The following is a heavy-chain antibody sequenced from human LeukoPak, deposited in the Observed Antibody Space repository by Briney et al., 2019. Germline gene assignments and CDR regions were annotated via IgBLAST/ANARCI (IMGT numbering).Heavy chain of an antibody. CDR3: ARHDNDDDFDY. Sequence: GASVQVSCHASGYTFTRYAINWLRQAPGQGLEWMGWINMYTANPAYAQGYTERFVFSLDTSVTTAYLQISNLKTEDTAVYYCARHDNDDDFDYWGQGTLVTVSS. D-gene: IGHD3-16*01. CDR2: INMYTANP. CDR1: GYTFTRYA. J-gene: IGHJ4*02. V-gene: IGHV7-4-1*02.